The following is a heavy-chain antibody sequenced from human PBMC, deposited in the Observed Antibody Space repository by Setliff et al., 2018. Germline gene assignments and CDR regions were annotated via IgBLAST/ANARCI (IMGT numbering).Heavy chain of an antibody. D-gene: IGHD4-17*01. V-gene: IGHV4-61*09. CDR2: IYTSWST. CDR3: ARLSRMTTKRDDAFDI. J-gene: IGHJ3*02. Sequence: SETLSLTCTVSDDSISSRHYYWSWIRQPAGKGLEWLGQIYTSWSTNYNPSLKGRATLSIDASKRQFSLNLTSVTAADTAVYYCARLSRMTTKRDDAFDIWGQGTMVTVSS. CDR1: DDSISSRHYY.